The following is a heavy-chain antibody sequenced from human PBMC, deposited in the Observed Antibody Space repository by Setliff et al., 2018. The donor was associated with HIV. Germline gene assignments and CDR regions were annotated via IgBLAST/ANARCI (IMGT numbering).Heavy chain of an antibody. V-gene: IGHV4-61*02. Sequence: NPSETLSLTCTVSGGSISSGSYYWSWIRQPAGKGLEWIGRIYTSGSTNYNPSLKSRVTISVDTSKNQFSLKLRSVTAADTAVYYCARETYYYDNPQYYYYYMDVWGKGTTVTVSS. CDR3: ARETYYYDNPQYYYYYMDV. CDR1: GGSISSGSYY. J-gene: IGHJ6*03. D-gene: IGHD3-22*01. CDR2: IYTSGST.